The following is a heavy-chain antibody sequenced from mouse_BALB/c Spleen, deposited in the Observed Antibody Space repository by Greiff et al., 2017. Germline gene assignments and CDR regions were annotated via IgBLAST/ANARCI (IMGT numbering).Heavy chain of an antibody. CDR3: GRRGRYYFDY. Sequence: VHVKQSGPELVKPGASVKISCKASGYSFTGYFMNWVKLSHGKSLEWIGRINPYNGDTFYNQKFKGKATLTVDKSSSTAHMELLSLTSEDSAVYYCGRRGRYYFDYWGQGTTLTVSS. CDR2: INPYNGDT. J-gene: IGHJ2*01. V-gene: IGHV1-37*01. CDR1: GYSFTGYF.